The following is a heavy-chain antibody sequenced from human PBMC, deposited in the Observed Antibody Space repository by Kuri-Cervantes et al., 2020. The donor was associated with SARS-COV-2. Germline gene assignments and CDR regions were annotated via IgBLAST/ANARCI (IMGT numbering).Heavy chain of an antibody. Sequence: GGSLRLSCAASGFTFSSYAMHWVRQAPGKGLEWVAVISYDGSNKYYADSVKGRLTISRDNSKNTLYLQMNSLRAEDTAVYYCARDVLLRGADYWGQGTLVTVSS. J-gene: IGHJ4*02. D-gene: IGHD2-15*01. CDR1: GFTFSSYA. CDR2: ISYDGSNK. CDR3: ARDVLLRGADY. V-gene: IGHV3-30-3*01.